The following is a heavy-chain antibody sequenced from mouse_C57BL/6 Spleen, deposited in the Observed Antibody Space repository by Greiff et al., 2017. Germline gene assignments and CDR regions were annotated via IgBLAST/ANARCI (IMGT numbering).Heavy chain of an antibody. CDR1: GFTFSDAW. J-gene: IGHJ2*01. D-gene: IGHD4-1*01. CDR2: IRNKANNHAT. CDR3: TRTGSYYFDD. Sequence: EVMLVESGGGLVQPGGSMKLSCAASGFTFSDAWIDWVRQSPETGLELVAEIRNKANNHATYYAESVKGRFTISRDDSKSSVYLQMNSLRAEDTGIYYCTRTGSYYFDDWGQGTTLTVSS. V-gene: IGHV6-6*01.